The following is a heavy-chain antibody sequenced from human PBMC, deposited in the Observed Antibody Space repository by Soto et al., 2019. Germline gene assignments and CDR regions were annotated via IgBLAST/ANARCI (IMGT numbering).Heavy chain of an antibody. CDR2: IYPGDSDT. V-gene: IGHV5-51*01. CDR3: ARRSTVTTFREDYYYYMDV. Sequence: PGESLKISCKGSGYSFTSYWIGWVRQMPGKGLEWMGIIYPGDSDTRYSPSFQGQVTISADKSISTAYLQWSSLKASDTAMYYCARRSTVTTFREDYYYYMDVWGKGTTVTVSS. CDR1: GYSFTSYW. J-gene: IGHJ6*03. D-gene: IGHD4-17*01.